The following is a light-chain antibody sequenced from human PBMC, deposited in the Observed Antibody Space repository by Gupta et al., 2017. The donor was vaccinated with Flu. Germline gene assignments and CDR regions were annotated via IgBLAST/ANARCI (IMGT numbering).Light chain of an antibody. CDR1: KSSVTTY. V-gene: IGKV3-20*01. Sequence: ATLSCWGSKSSVTTYLAWYQQKPGQAPRLLIYGASSRATGIPDRFSGSGSGTDFTLTISRLEPEDFAVYYCQQYGSSPLFTFGHGTKVEIK. CDR3: QQYGSSPLFT. CDR2: GAS. J-gene: IGKJ3*01.